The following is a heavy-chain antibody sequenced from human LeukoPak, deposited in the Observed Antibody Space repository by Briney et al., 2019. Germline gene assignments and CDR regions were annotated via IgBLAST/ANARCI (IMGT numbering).Heavy chain of an antibody. CDR1: GFTFSSYS. CDR3: ARYYGSGSYYTDY. V-gene: IGHV3-21*01. J-gene: IGHJ4*02. Sequence: GGPLRLSCAASGFTFSSYSMNWVRHAPGKGLEWVSSISSSSSYIYYADSVKGRFTISRDNAKNSLYLQMNSLRAEDTAVYYCARYYGSGSYYTDYWGQGTLVTVSS. D-gene: IGHD3-10*01. CDR2: ISSSSSYI.